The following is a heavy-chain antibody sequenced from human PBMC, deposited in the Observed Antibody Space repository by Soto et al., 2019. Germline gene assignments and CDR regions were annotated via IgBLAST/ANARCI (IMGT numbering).Heavy chain of an antibody. J-gene: IGHJ2*01. Sequence: QVQLQESGPGLVQPSETLSLTCTVSGGSISIYYWSWIRQPPGKGLEWIGNIHNSGRTNYNPSLKSRLSISVDTSKNQFSLKLSSVTAADTAVYYCTRGGGSYWYFDLWGRGTLVTVSS. D-gene: IGHD1-26*01. CDR1: GGSISIYY. CDR2: IHNSGRT. V-gene: IGHV4-59*01. CDR3: TRGGGSYWYFDL.